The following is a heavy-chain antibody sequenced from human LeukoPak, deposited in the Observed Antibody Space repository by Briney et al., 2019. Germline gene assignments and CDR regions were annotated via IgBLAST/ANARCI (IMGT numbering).Heavy chain of an antibody. D-gene: IGHD5-18*01. J-gene: IGHJ4*02. CDR1: GGSISSDDYY. V-gene: IGHV4-31*03. Sequence: PSQTLSLTCTVSGGSISSDDYYWSWIRQHPGKGLEWIGYIYYSGSTYYNPSLKNRVTISIDTSKNQFSLKLSSVTAADTAVYYCARAETPRNSCGYLDYWGQGTLVTVSS. CDR3: ARAETPRNSCGYLDY. CDR2: IYYSGST.